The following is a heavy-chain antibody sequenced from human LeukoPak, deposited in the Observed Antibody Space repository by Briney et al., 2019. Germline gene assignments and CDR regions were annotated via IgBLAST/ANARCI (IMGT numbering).Heavy chain of an antibody. CDR1: GFTFSSYG. J-gene: IGHJ4*02. Sequence: PGRSLRLSCAASGFTFSSYGMSWVRQAPGKGLEWVSAISGSGGSTYYADSVKGRFTISRDNSKNTLYLQMNSLRAEDTAVYYCAKDPTTVTTYYFDYWGQGTLVTVSS. D-gene: IGHD4-17*01. CDR2: ISGSGGST. CDR3: AKDPTTVTTYYFDY. V-gene: IGHV3-23*01.